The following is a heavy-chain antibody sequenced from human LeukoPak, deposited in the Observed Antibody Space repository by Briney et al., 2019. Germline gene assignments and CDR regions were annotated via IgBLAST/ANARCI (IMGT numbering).Heavy chain of an antibody. CDR3: AGEGAYLYDYGDRSGFDP. CDR2: IYTSGST. Sequence: PSETLSLTCTVSGVSIRSYHWSWIRQPAGKGLEWIGRIYTSGSTNYNPSLKSRVTMSVDTSNNQFSLELNFVTAADTAVYYCAGEGAYLYDYGDRSGFDPWGQGTLVTVSS. J-gene: IGHJ5*02. CDR1: GVSIRSYH. V-gene: IGHV4-4*07. D-gene: IGHD4/OR15-4a*01.